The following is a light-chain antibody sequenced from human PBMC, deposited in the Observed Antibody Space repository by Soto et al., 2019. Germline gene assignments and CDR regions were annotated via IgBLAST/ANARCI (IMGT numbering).Light chain of an antibody. CDR3: QQSFTTPLT. V-gene: IGKV1-39*01. J-gene: IGKJ4*01. CDR1: QSIGRF. Sequence: DIQMPQSPSSLSASVGYRVTITCRASQSIGRFLNWHQQKPGKAPNVLINVASTLRSGVPSRFSGSATGTDFNLASNSQQPEDFATYFCQQSFTTPLTFCGGTKVDI. CDR2: VAS.